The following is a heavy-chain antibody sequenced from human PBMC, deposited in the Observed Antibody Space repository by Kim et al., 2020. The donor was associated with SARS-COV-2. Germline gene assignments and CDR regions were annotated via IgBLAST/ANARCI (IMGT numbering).Heavy chain of an antibody. D-gene: IGHD3-3*01. Sequence: GGSLRLSCAASGFTFSSYGMHWVRQAPGKGLEWVAVIWYDGSNKYYADSVKGRFTISRDNSKNTLYLQMNSLRAEDTAVYYCARGFIDFWSGYYTGGLDYWGQGTLVTVSS. J-gene: IGHJ4*02. CDR1: GFTFSSYG. CDR2: IWYDGSNK. V-gene: IGHV3-33*01. CDR3: ARGFIDFWSGYYTGGLDY.